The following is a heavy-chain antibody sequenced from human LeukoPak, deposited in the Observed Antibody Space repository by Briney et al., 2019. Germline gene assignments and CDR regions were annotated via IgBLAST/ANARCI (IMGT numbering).Heavy chain of an antibody. J-gene: IGHJ4*02. D-gene: IGHD5-18*01. CDR3: ARGDFYNYGKPFDS. V-gene: IGHV4-38-2*01. CDR1: GYSISSGYY. Sequence: KPSETLSLTCAVSGYSISSGYYWGWIRQPPGKGLEWIGSIDQSGSTHYNPSLKSRVIISVDTSKNQFSLKLSFVTAADTAVYYCARGDFYNYGKPFDSWGQGTLVTASS. CDR2: IDQSGST.